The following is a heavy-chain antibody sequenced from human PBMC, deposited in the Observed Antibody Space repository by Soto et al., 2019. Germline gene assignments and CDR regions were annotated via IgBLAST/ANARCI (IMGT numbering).Heavy chain of an antibody. Sequence: QVQLVQSGAEVKKPGSSVKVSCKASGGTFSSYAISWVRQAPGQGLEWMGGIIPIFGTANYAQKFQGRVKINADETTSTGYMGVRSLGSEDTGVYYCATGGFYYTFDYWGQGTLVTVSS. J-gene: IGHJ4*02. CDR3: ATGGFYYTFDY. CDR1: GGTFSSYA. V-gene: IGHV1-69*01. D-gene: IGHD3-3*01. CDR2: IIPIFGTA.